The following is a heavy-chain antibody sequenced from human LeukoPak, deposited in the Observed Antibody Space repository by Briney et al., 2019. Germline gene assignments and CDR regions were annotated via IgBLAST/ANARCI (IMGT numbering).Heavy chain of an antibody. CDR2: INSDGSST. Sequence: GGSLRLSCAASGFTFSSYWMHWVRQAPGKGLVWVSRINSDGSSTSYADSVKGRFTISRDNAKNTLYLQMNSLRAEDTAVYYCARSVVTAIGYYFDYWGQGTLVTVSS. D-gene: IGHD2-21*02. CDR1: GFTFSSYW. V-gene: IGHV3-74*01. J-gene: IGHJ4*02. CDR3: ARSVVTAIGYYFDY.